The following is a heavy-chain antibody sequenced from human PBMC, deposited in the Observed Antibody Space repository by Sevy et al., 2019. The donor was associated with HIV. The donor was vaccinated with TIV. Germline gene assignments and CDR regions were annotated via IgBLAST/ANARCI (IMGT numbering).Heavy chain of an antibody. CDR2: IGYDGSDK. J-gene: IGHJ6*02. V-gene: IGHV3-30*18. CDR1: GFTFRNYG. Sequence: GGSLRLSCIASGFTFRNYGIHWVRQAPGKELDWVAVIGYDGSDKYYADSVKGRFTISRDNSKNTLFLQMNSLRVEDTAVYYCAKERGGSYIPYFYGMDVWGQGTAVTVSS. D-gene: IGHD1-26*01. CDR3: AKERGGSYIPYFYGMDV.